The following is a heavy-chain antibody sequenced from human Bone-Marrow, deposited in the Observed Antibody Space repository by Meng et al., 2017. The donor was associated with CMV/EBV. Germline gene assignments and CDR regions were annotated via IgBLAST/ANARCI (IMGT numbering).Heavy chain of an antibody. V-gene: IGHV1-46*01. D-gene: IGHD3-3*01. CDR3: ARDYYDFWSGYSSLLMDV. Sequence: ASVKVSCKASGYTFTGYYMHWVRQAPGQGLEWMGIINPSGGSTSYAQKFQGRVNMTRDTSTSIVYMELSSLRSEDTAVYYCARDYYDFWSGYSSLLMDVWGQGTTVTVSS. J-gene: IGHJ6*02. CDR2: INPSGGST. CDR1: GYTFTGYY.